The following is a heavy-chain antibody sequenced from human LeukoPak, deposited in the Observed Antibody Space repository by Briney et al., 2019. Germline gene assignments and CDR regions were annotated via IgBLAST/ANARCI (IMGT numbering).Heavy chain of an antibody. J-gene: IGHJ4*02. Sequence: PMASVKVSCKASGYTFTGYYMHWVRQAPGQGLEWMGWINPNSGGTNYAQKFQGRVTMTRDTSISTAYMELSRLRSDDTAVYYCARDTGSGEAGRVEYYFDYWGQGTLVTVSS. V-gene: IGHV1-2*02. CDR1: GYTFTGYY. CDR2: INPNSGGT. CDR3: ARDTGSGEAGRVEYYFDY. D-gene: IGHD3-10*01.